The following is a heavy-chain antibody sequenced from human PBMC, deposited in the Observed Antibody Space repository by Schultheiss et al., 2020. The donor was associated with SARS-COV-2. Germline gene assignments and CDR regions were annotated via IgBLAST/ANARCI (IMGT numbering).Heavy chain of an antibody. Sequence: SETLSLTCTVSGGSVSSGSYYWSWIRQPPGKGLEWIGYIYYSGSTYYNPSLKSRVTISVDTSKNQFSLKLSSVTAADTAVYYCARARYDYVWGSYRRPTSYFDYWGQGTLVTVSS. CDR3: ARARYDYVWGSYRRPTSYFDY. V-gene: IGHV4-61*01. J-gene: IGHJ4*02. CDR2: IYYSGST. D-gene: IGHD3-16*02. CDR1: GGSVSSGSYY.